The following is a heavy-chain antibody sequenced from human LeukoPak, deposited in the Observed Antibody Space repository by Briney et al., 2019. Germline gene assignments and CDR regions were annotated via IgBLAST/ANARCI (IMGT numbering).Heavy chain of an antibody. CDR1: GGSISSYY. Sequence: SETLSLTCTVSGGSISSYYWSWLRQPAGKGLEWIGRIYTSGSTNYNPSLKSRVTMSVDTSKNQFSLKLSSVTAADTAVYYCARDLYSSSRPGDDAFDIWGQGTMVTVSS. D-gene: IGHD6-13*01. V-gene: IGHV4-4*07. J-gene: IGHJ3*02. CDR2: IYTSGST. CDR3: ARDLYSSSRPGDDAFDI.